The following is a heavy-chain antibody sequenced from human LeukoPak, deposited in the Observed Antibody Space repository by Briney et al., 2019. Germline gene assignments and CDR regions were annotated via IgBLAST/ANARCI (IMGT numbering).Heavy chain of an antibody. CDR2: IYTRGST. D-gene: IGHD3-22*01. CDR1: VGSISSYY. V-gene: IGHV4-4*07. CDR3: AGEGHYYDSTGYYYGGEDY. Sequence: PSETLSLTCTVSVGSISSYYWSWIRQPAGKGLEWIGRIYTRGSTNYNPSLKSRVTMSADMSKNQFSLKLSSVTAADAAVYYCAGEGHYYDSTGYYYGGEDYWGQGTLVTVSS. J-gene: IGHJ4*02.